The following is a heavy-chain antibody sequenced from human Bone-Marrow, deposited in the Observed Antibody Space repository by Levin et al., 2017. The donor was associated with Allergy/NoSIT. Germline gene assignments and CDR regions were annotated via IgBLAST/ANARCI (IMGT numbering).Heavy chain of an antibody. CDR2: INPKSGGA. J-gene: IGHJ4*02. D-gene: IGHD3-16*01. CDR3: ARGRGSTVFGVDGEFDY. Sequence: GESLKISCKATAYTFVGYYIHWVRQAPGQGLEWMGRINPKSGGADLAQKFQARVSMTRNTYMGTAYVELSRLTSDDTAVYYCARGRGSTVFGVDGEFDYWGQGSLVIVSS. V-gene: IGHV1-2*06. CDR1: AYTFVGYY.